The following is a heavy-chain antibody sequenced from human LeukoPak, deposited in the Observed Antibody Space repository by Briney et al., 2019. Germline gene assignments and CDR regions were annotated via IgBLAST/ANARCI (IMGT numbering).Heavy chain of an antibody. Sequence: SETLSLACTVSGSGYSISGGFYWGWIRQPPGKGLEWIGSIYHTGSTYYNPSLKSRATISVDTSKNQFSLKLKFVTAADTAVYYCAGQFDSSGSYFYWGQGTLVTVSS. CDR3: AGQFDSSGSYFY. CDR1: GSGYSISGGFY. CDR2: IYHTGST. V-gene: IGHV4-38-2*02. J-gene: IGHJ4*02. D-gene: IGHD3-22*01.